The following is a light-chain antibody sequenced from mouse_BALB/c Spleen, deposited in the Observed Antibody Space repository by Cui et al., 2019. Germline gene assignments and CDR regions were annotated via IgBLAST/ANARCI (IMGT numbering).Light chain of an antibody. CDR3: HQWSSYPWT. J-gene: IGKJ1*01. CDR2: STS. CDR1: SRVSY. V-gene: IGKV4-80*01. Sequence: QIVLTQSPAIMSASLGEGITLTCSASSRVSYMHWYQQKAGTSPKLLIYSTSNLASGVPSRFSGSGSGTFYSLTISSVEAEDAADYYCHQWSSYPWTFSGGTKLEIK.